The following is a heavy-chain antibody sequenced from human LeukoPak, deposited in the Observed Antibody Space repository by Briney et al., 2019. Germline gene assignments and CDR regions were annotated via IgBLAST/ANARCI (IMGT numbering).Heavy chain of an antibody. CDR2: IWYDGSNK. CDR3: ARDTYSSGWYVDY. Sequence: GRSLRLSCAASGFTFSSYGMHWVRQAPGKGLEWVAVIWYDGSNKYYADSVKGRFTISRDNSKNTLYLQMNSLRAEDTAVYYCARDTYSSGWYVDYWGQGTLVTVSS. CDR1: GFTFSSYG. J-gene: IGHJ4*02. V-gene: IGHV3-33*01. D-gene: IGHD6-19*01.